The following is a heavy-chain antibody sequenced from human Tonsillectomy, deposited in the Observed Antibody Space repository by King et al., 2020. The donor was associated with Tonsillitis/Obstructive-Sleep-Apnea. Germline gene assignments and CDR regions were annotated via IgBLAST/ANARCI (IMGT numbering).Heavy chain of an antibody. D-gene: IGHD6-6*01. CDR2: IDPSDSYS. Sequence: VQLVESGAEVKKPGESLRISCKGSGYSFDNYWINWVRQMPGKGLEWMGRIDPSDSYSYHSPSFQGHVTISVDKSISTAYLQWSSLKASDTAMYFCARSPVEYSSSSGGLDYSYYYGMDVWGQGTTVTVSS. J-gene: IGHJ6*02. CDR1: GYSFDNYW. CDR3: ARSPVEYSSSSGGLDYSYYYGMDV. V-gene: IGHV5-10-1*03.